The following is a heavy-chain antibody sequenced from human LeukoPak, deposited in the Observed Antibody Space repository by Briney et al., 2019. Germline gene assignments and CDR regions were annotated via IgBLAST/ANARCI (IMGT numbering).Heavy chain of an antibody. CDR2: ISAYNGNT. CDR1: GYTFINYG. V-gene: IGHV1-18*04. D-gene: IGHD5-12*01. CDR3: ARVSTNSRVAGYDPQWYFDL. Sequence: ASMKASRKASGYTFINYGFSWVRQAPGQGLEWMGWISAYNGNTNYLQKFQGRVTMTTDTSTNTVYMELRSLRSDDTAVYYCARVSTNSRVAGYDPQWYFDLWGRGTPVTVSP. J-gene: IGHJ2*01.